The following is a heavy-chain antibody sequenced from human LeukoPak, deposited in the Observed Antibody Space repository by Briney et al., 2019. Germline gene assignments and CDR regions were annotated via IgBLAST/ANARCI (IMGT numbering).Heavy chain of an antibody. V-gene: IGHV3-11*03. Sequence: GDSLRLSCDTSGFLHKDFSTHWARQRPGKGLEWILYLGGDNDNRHYADLVKGRFTVFRDNAKNSHFLQMSRLIVEETAVYFCVLSFTSLKSVREGGGFDVWGQGTMVTVSS. J-gene: IGHJ3*01. D-gene: IGHD3-16*01. CDR2: LGGDNDNR. CDR1: GFLHKDFS. CDR3: VLSFTSLKSVREGGGFDV.